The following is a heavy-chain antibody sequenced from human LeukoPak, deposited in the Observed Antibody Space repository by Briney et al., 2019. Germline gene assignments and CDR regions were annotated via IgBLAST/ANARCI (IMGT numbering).Heavy chain of an antibody. CDR3: ARLGYSYGLYYFDF. J-gene: IGHJ4*02. D-gene: IGHD5-18*01. CDR1: GYTFTSYG. V-gene: IGHV1-18*01. Sequence: GASVKVSRKASGYTFTSYGLSWVRQAPGQGLEWMGWISAYNGNTNYAQKLQGRVTMTTDTSTSTAYMELRNLRSDDTAVYYCARLGYSYGLYYFDFWGQGTLVTVSS. CDR2: ISAYNGNT.